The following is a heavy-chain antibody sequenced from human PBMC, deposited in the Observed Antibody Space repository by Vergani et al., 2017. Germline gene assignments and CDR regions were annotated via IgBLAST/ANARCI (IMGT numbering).Heavy chain of an antibody. CDR3: VKDNDYDADGPFDL. CDR1: GFTFGDDA. V-gene: IGHV3-20*04. Sequence: EVQLVESGGELVQPGRPLRLSCTASGFTFGDDAISWFRQAPGKGPEWVSGIDRNYGVKNGNSFEGRFSISRDNAKKAVFLQMNNLRHEDTALYFCVKDNDYDADGPFDLWGRGTLVTVSS. CDR2: IDRNYGVK. D-gene: IGHD3-16*01. J-gene: IGHJ2*01.